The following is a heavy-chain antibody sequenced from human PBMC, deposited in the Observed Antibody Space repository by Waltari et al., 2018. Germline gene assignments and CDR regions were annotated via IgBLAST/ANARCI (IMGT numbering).Heavy chain of an antibody. D-gene: IGHD4-17*01. CDR3: AFEYGDYLYNWFDP. CDR2: IIPIFGTA. CDR1: GGTFSSYA. Sequence: QVQLVQSGAGGKKPGSSVKVSCKASGGTFSSYAISWVRRAPGQGLEWMGGIIPIFGTANYAQKFQGRVTITADESTSTAYMELSSLRSEDTAVYYCAFEYGDYLYNWFDPWGQGTLVTVSS. V-gene: IGHV1-69*01. J-gene: IGHJ5*02.